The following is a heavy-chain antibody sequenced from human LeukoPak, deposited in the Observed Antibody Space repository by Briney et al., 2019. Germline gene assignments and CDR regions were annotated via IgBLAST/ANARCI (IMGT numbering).Heavy chain of an antibody. CDR3: ASTQPGCGGDCSFDY. Sequence: PSETLSLTCTVSGGSISSSSYYWGWIRQPPGKGLEWIGSIYYSGSTYYNPSLKSRVTISVDTSKNQFSLKLSSVTAADTAVYYCASTQPGCGGDCSFDYWGQGTLVTVSS. J-gene: IGHJ4*02. V-gene: IGHV4-39*01. CDR1: GGSISSSSYY. CDR2: IYYSGST. D-gene: IGHD2-21*01.